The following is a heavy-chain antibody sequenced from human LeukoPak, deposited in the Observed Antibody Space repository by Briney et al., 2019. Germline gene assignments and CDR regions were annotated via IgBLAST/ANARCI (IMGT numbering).Heavy chain of an antibody. D-gene: IGHD2-2*02. Sequence: SETLSLTCTVSGGSISSYYWSWIRQPAGKGLEWLGRIYTSGSTNYNPSLKSRVAMSVDTSKNQFSLKLSSVTAADTAVYYCAREGCSSTSCHINGWFDPWGQGTLVTVSS. CDR1: GGSISSYY. CDR3: AREGCSSTSCHINGWFDP. CDR2: IYTSGST. V-gene: IGHV4-4*07. J-gene: IGHJ5*02.